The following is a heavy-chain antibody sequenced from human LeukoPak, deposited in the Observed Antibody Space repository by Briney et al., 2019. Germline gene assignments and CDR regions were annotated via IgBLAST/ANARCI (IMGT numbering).Heavy chain of an antibody. CDR2: IYYSGST. CDR3: ARVQYTSGSYYFDY. Sequence: TSSETLSLTCTVSGVSISSGTYYWSWIRQPPGTGLEWIGYIYYSGSTNYNPSLKSRVTISVATSKNQFSLSLNSVTAADTAVYYSARVQYTSGSYYFDYWGQGTLVTVSS. CDR1: GVSISSGTYY. D-gene: IGHD3-10*01. V-gene: IGHV4-61*01. J-gene: IGHJ4*02.